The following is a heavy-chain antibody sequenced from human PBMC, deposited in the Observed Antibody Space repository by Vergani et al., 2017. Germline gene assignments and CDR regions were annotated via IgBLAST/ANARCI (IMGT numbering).Heavy chain of an antibody. CDR3: ASGKYYSDSTSHFRGRYFDV. Sequence: QMQLQESGPGLVKASETLSLTCTVSGDSIISRSYYWGCIRQPPGKGLEWIGSIYNSGNGDSSSSLESRVTISADTSKNQFSLRLTSVTAADTAVYYCASGKYYSDSTSHFRGRYFDVWGRGTLVTVPS. V-gene: IGHV4-39*01. CDR2: IYNSGNG. D-gene: IGHD3-16*01. CDR1: GDSIISRSYY. J-gene: IGHJ2*01.